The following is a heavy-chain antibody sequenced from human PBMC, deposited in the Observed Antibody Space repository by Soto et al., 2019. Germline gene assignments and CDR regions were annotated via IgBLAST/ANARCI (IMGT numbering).Heavy chain of an antibody. J-gene: IGHJ6*02. CDR2: ISSSSSTL. V-gene: IGHV3-48*02. D-gene: IGHD2-21*01. CDR3: AREGRFGVGLWYYYYGMDV. CDR1: GFTFSSYS. Sequence: GGSLRLSCAASGFTFSSYSMNWVRQAPGKGLEWVSYISSSSSTLYYADSVKGRFTISRDNAKNSLYLQMNSLRDEDTAVYYCAREGRFGVGLWYYYYGMDVWGQGTTVTVSS.